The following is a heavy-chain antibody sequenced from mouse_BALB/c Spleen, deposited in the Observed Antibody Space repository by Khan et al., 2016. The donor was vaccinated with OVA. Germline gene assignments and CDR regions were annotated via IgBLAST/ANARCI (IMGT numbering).Heavy chain of an antibody. CDR2: ISYSGST. D-gene: IGHD1-1*01. V-gene: IGHV3-2*02. CDR1: GYSITSDYA. CDR3: ARRYYYGHWYFDV. J-gene: IGHJ1*01. Sequence: EVQLQESGPGLVKPSQSLSLTCTVTGYSITSDYAWNWIRQLPGNKLEWMAYISYSGSTSYHPSLTSRVSITRDTSKNQFFLQLNSVTTEDTATYYCARRYYYGHWYFDVWGAGTTVTVSS.